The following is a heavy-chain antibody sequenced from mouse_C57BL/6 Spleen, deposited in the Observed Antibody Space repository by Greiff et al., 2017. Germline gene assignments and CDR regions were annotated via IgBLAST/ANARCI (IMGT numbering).Heavy chain of an antibody. Sequence: EVKLQESVAELVRPGASVKLSCTASGFNIKNTYMHWVKQRPEQGLEWIGRIDPANGNTKYAPKFQGKATITADTSSNTAYLQLSSLTSEDTAIYYCARPYDYSYWYFDVWGTGTTVTVSS. V-gene: IGHV14-3*01. D-gene: IGHD2-4*01. CDR2: IDPANGNT. CDR3: ARPYDYSYWYFDV. J-gene: IGHJ1*03. CDR1: GFNIKNTY.